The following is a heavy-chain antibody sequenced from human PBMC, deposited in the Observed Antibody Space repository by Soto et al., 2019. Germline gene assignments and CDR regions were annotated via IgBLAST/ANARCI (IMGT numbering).Heavy chain of an antibody. Sequence: EALKISGKGSGYNVTSYWISWERQMPGKGLEWMGRIDPIDSYTNYSPSFQGHVTISADKSISTAYLQWSSLKASDTAMYYCARRAHMSRRGETFSYYYYGMDVWGQGTTVTVSS. J-gene: IGHJ6*02. CDR3: ARRAHMSRRGETFSYYYYGMDV. CDR1: GYNVTSYW. CDR2: IDPIDSYT. D-gene: IGHD3-16*01. V-gene: IGHV5-10-1*01.